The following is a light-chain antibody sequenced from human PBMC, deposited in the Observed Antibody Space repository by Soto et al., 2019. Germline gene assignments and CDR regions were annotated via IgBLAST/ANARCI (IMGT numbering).Light chain of an antibody. V-gene: IGLV2-14*01. CDR1: SIDLGTYDY. CDR2: DVS. J-gene: IGLJ1*01. Sequence: QSVLTQPAAVSGSPGQSITISCTGTSIDLGTYDYVSLYQQYPGKAPQLLSYDVSVRSSGVSARFSVSKSCNTAALTISGIQAEDEADVYCSAYTTTNPRVLGTGTKLNVL. CDR3: SAYTTTNPRV.